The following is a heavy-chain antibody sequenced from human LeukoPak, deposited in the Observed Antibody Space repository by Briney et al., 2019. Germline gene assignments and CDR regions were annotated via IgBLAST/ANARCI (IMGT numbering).Heavy chain of an antibody. CDR2: ISGSGGST. CDR3: AKDGSGCSGGSCYQNFDY. D-gene: IGHD2-15*01. CDR1: GFTFSSYS. Sequence: GGSLRLSCAASGFTFSSYSMSWVRQAPGKGLEWVSTISGSGGSTYYADSVKGRFTISRDNSKNTLYLQMNSLRAEDTAIYYCAKDGSGCSGGSCYQNFDYWGQGTQVTVSS. V-gene: IGHV3-23*01. J-gene: IGHJ4*02.